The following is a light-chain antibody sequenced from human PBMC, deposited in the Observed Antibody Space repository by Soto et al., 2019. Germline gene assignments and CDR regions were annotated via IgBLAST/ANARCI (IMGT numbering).Light chain of an antibody. Sequence: QSALTQPASVSGSPGQSITISCPRTSSDVGGYNYVSWYQQHPGKAPKLMIYDVSNRPSGVSNRFSGSKSGNTASLTISGLQAEDEADYYCSSYTSSSTLVVFGGGTKLTVL. CDR2: DVS. J-gene: IGLJ2*01. CDR3: SSYTSSSTLVV. CDR1: SSDVGGYNY. V-gene: IGLV2-14*01.